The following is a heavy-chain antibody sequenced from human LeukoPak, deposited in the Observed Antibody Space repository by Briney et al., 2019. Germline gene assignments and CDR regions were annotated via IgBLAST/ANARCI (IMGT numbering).Heavy chain of an antibody. D-gene: IGHD4-17*01. J-gene: IGHJ4*02. CDR1: GGSISSGSYY. CDR2: IYTSGST. Sequence: SETLSLTCTVSGGSISSGSYYWSWIRQPAGKGLEWIGRIYTSGSTNYNPSLKSPVTISVDTSKNQFSLKLSSVTAADTAVYYCARENSYGDYIDYWGQGTLVTVSS. CDR3: ARENSYGDYIDY. V-gene: IGHV4-61*02.